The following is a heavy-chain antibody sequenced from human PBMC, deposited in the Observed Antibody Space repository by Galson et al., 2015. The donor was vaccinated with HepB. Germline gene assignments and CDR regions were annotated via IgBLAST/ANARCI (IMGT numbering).Heavy chain of an antibody. CDR3: ARDIGTTVTDAFDI. D-gene: IGHD4-17*01. J-gene: IGHJ3*02. CDR2: IYSGGST. CDR1: GFTVSSNY. Sequence: SLRLSCAASGFTVSSNYMSWVRQAPGKGLEWVSVIYSGGSTYYADSVKGRFTISRDNSKNTLYLQMNSLRAEDTAVYYCARDIGTTVTDAFDIWGQGTMVTVSS. V-gene: IGHV3-66*01.